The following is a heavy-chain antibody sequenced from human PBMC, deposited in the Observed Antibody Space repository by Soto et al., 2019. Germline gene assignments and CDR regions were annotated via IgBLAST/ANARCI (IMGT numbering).Heavy chain of an antibody. D-gene: IGHD3-3*01. J-gene: IGHJ4*02. CDR3: AHRVLRTVFGLVTTTAIYFAF. V-gene: IGHV2-5*02. CDR1: GFSLTTSGVG. CDR2: IYWDDDK. Sequence: QITLNESGPTVVRPTETLTLTCRFSGFSLTTSGVGVGWIRQSPGKAPEWLALIYWDDDKRYSASLKSRLTITKDTSKKQVGLTVSDLDPTDTATYYCAHRVLRTVFGLVTTTAIYFAFWGQGTPVAVSS.